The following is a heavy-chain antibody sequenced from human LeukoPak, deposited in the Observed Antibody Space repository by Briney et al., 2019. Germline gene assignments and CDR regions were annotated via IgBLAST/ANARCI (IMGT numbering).Heavy chain of an antibody. D-gene: IGHD6-19*01. Sequence: SQTLSLTCAISGGSVSSNSAAWNWIRQSPSRGLEWLGRTYYRSKWYNDYAVSVKSRITINPDTSKNQFSLQLNSVTPEDTAVYYCVKEDGSGWNNKFDYWGQGTLVTVSS. V-gene: IGHV6-1*01. CDR1: GGSVSSNSAA. J-gene: IGHJ4*02. CDR3: VKEDGSGWNNKFDY. CDR2: TYYRSKWYN.